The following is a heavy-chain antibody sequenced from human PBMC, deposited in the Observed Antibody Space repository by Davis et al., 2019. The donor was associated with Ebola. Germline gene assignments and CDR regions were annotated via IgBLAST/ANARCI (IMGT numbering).Heavy chain of an antibody. CDR1: GFTFSSYA. Sequence: GESLKISCAASGFTFSSYAMNWVRQAPGKGLEWVSSISSSSSYIYYADSVKGRFTISRDNAKNSLYLQMNSLRAEDTAVYYCAKWQWLANFDYWGQGTLVTVSS. CDR3: AKWQWLANFDY. CDR2: ISSSSSYI. D-gene: IGHD6-19*01. J-gene: IGHJ4*02. V-gene: IGHV3-21*01.